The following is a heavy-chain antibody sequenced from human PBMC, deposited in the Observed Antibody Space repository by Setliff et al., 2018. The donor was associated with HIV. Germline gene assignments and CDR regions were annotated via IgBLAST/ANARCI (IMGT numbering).Heavy chain of an antibody. J-gene: IGHJ6*03. CDR1: GYTFSNYY. CDR2: MNPADFYT. CDR3: ARHRIVKAYYYYMDV. V-gene: IGHV5-10-1*01. Sequence: PGESLTISCKGSGYTFSNYYITWVRQVPGKGLEWMGRMNPADFYTDYSPSFQGHVTISVDKSIGTAYLEWSSLKASDTAMYYCARHRIVKAYYYYMDVWGKGTTVTVSS. D-gene: IGHD3-16*02.